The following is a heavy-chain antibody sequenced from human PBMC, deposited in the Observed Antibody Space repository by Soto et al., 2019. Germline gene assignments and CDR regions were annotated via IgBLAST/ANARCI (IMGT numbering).Heavy chain of an antibody. D-gene: IGHD2-2*01. V-gene: IGHV1-69*01. CDR1: GGTFSSYA. J-gene: IGHJ6*02. CDR2: SIPSSDTT. CDR3: ARSQGSSTSLEISYYSHSGMDA. Sequence: QVQLVQSGAEVKKPGSSVKVSCKASGGTFSSYAISWVRQAPGQGLEWMGGSIPSSDTTSYAQKFQGRVTMTAAESTSTAYMELSSLTPEDTAVYYCARSQGSSTSLEISYYSHSGMDAWGQGTTVTVSS.